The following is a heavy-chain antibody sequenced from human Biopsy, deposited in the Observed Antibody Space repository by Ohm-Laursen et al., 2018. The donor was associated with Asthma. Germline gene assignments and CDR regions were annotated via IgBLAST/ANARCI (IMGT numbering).Heavy chain of an antibody. D-gene: IGHD5-12*01. J-gene: IGHJ6*02. V-gene: IGHV1-69*13. CDR2: LIPVLGTA. CDR3: ARGYSGTDRIVYYYSGMEV. Sequence: GASVKVSCKASGDSFGSFINHAISWVRQAPRQGLEWMGGLIPVLGTADYAPMFEGRVTITAGESTSTAYLELTSLRFEDTAVYYCARGYSGTDRIVYYYSGMEVWGQGTTVTVSS. CDR1: GDSFGSFINHA.